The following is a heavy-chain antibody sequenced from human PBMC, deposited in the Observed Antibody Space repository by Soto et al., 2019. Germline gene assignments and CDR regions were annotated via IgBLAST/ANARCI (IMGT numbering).Heavy chain of an antibody. D-gene: IGHD6-19*01. CDR1: GYSFTSYD. CDR2: MNPNSGNT. V-gene: IGHV1-8*01. Sequence: ASVKVSCKASGYSFTSYDINWVRQATGQGLEWMGWMNPNSGNTGYAQKFQGRVTMTRNTSISTAYMELSSLRSEDTVVYYCARLYRSGWYKFDDIFGIWGQGTMGTGSS. CDR3: ARLYRSGWYKFDDIFGI. J-gene: IGHJ3*02.